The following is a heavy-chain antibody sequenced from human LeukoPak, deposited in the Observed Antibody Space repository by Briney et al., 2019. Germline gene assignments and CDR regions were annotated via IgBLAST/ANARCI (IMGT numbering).Heavy chain of an antibody. D-gene: IGHD6-6*01. V-gene: IGHV5-51*01. Sequence: HGESLKIYCKGSGYSFTNYWIGWVRQMPGKCLEWMGIIYPGDSDTRYSPSFQGQVTISADKSISTAYLQWSSQQASDTAMYYCAGQGYSSSSRVDNWGQGTLVTVSS. CDR1: GYSFTNYW. CDR2: IYPGDSDT. CDR3: AGQGYSSSSRVDN. J-gene: IGHJ4*02.